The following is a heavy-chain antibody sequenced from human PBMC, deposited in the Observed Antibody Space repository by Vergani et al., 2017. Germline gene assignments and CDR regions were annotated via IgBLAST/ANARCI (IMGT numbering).Heavy chain of an antibody. CDR2: FNYVGRT. CDR3: ARLQFGAAAPDY. CDR1: GGSINPSSSF. V-gene: IGHV4-39*07. J-gene: IGHJ4*02. Sequence: QLQLQESGPGLVKPSETLSLICTVSGGSINPSSSFWGWIRQSPGKGLEWIGSFNYVGRTYYIPSLQSRVTMLVDTSKNQFSLKLTSVTAAGTALYFCARLQFGAAAPDYWGQGTLVIVSS. D-gene: IGHD6-13*01.